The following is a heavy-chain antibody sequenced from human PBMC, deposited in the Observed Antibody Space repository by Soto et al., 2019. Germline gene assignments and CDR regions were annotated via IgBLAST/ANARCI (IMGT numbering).Heavy chain of an antibody. CDR2: FSGPGGGT. V-gene: IGHV3-23*01. Sequence: GGSLRLSCAASGFTFSRYAMSWVRQAPGKGLEWVSTFSGPGGGTYYADSVKGRFTISRDNAKNSVYLQMNSLRAEDTAVYYCARVVYFDRSAYGLWGQGTMVTVSS. J-gene: IGHJ3*01. D-gene: IGHD3-22*01. CDR3: ARVVYFDRSAYGL. CDR1: GFTFSRYA.